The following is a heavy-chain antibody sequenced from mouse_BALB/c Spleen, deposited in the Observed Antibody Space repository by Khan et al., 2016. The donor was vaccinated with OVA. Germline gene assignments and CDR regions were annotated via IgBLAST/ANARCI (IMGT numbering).Heavy chain of an antibody. D-gene: IGHD1-1*01. Sequence: EVQLVESGGGLVQPGGSRKLSCAASGFTFSSYGMHWVRQAPEKGLEWVAYISGDSSTIYYADTVKGRFTISRENPKNTLFLQMTSLKSEDTAMYYCATSYYYGYYFDYWGQGTTLTVSS. J-gene: IGHJ2*01. CDR1: GFTFSSYG. CDR2: ISGDSSTI. CDR3: ATSYYYGYYFDY. V-gene: IGHV5-17*02.